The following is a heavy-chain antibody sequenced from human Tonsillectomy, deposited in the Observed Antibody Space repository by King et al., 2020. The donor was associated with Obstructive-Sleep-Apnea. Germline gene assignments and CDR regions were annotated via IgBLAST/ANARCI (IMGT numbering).Heavy chain of an antibody. CDR1: GYTFTSYD. V-gene: IGHV1-8*01. CDR2: MNPNSSNT. J-gene: IGHJ3*02. Sequence: QLVQSGAEVKKPGASVKVSCKASGYTFTSYDVNWVRQATGQGLEWMGWMNPNSSNTGYAQKFQGRVTMTRNTSITTAYMGLSSLKSGDTAVYYCARGRYCSGGSCNLDIWGQGTMVTVSS. CDR3: ARGRYCSGGSCNLDI. D-gene: IGHD2-15*01.